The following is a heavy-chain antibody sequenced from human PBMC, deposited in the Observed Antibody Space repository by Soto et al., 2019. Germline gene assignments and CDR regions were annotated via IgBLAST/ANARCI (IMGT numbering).Heavy chain of an antibody. D-gene: IGHD2-2*01. J-gene: IGHJ1*01. Sequence: EIQLLESGGGLARPGGSLRLSCVASGFSFSDYGMSWVRQSPQKTLEWVASISGNKMTTFYPASVKGRFFISRDHSDDTLHLQMNRLTDDDTASYYCAKRRLNTITSVSDYWGQGVQVTVSS. V-gene: IGHV3-23*01. CDR2: ISGNKMTT. CDR3: AKRRLNTITSVSDY. CDR1: GFSFSDYG.